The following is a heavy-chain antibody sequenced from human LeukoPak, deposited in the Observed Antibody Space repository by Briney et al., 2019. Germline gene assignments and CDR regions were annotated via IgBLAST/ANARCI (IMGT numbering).Heavy chain of an antibody. Sequence: PGGSLRLSCAASGFTLSSYSMNWVRQAPGRGLEWVSYISSSSSSIYYADPVKGRFTISRDNAKNSLYLQMNSLRAEDTAVYYCARDYSSSSGKHAFDIWGQGTMVTVSS. CDR1: GFTLSSYS. CDR3: ARDYSSSSGKHAFDI. V-gene: IGHV3-48*01. D-gene: IGHD6-13*01. CDR2: ISSSSSSI. J-gene: IGHJ3*02.